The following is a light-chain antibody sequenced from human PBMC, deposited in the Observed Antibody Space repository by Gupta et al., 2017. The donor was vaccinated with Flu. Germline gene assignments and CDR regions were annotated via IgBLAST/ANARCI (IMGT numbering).Light chain of an antibody. CDR1: QSISSNY. Sequence: TASLSCRASQSISSNYIAWYQQRPGQAPRLLIHGASSRAIGIPDRFSGSGSGTDFSLTISRLEPEDFAVYYCQQYGNSPPNTFGQGTRLEI. V-gene: IGKV3-20*01. CDR2: GAS. J-gene: IGKJ5*01. CDR3: QQYGNSPPNT.